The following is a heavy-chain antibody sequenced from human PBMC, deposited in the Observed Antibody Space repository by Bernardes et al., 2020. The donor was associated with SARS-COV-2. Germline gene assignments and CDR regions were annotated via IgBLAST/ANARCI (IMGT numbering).Heavy chain of an antibody. Sequence: ASVKVSCKASGYTFTGYYMHWVRQAPGQGLEWMGWINPNSGGTNYAQKFRGRVTMTRDTSISTAYMELGRLRSDDTAVYYCARPSRTRGAFDIWGQGTMVTVSS. V-gene: IGHV1-2*02. CDR1: GYTFTGYY. CDR2: INPNSGGT. J-gene: IGHJ3*02. CDR3: ARPSRTRGAFDI. D-gene: IGHD4-17*01.